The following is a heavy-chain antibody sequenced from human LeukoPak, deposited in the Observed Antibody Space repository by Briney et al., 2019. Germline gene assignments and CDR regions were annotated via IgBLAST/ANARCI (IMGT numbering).Heavy chain of an antibody. J-gene: IGHJ3*02. CDR3: ARGQSFRDAYNYGDAFDI. V-gene: IGHV1-18*01. CDR2: ISAYNGNT. CDR1: VYTFTSYG. Sequence: ASVKVSCKASVYTFTSYGISWVRQAPGQGLEWMGWISAYNGNTNYAQKLQGRVTITADESTGTAYMELSSLRSEYTAVYYCARGQSFRDAYNYGDAFDIWGQGTMVTVSS. D-gene: IGHD5-24*01.